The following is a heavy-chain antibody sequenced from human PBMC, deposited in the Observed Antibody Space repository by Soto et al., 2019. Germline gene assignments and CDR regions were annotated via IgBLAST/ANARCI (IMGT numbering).Heavy chain of an antibody. CDR2: IWDDGSNK. CDR3: ALDWSIAGALFGKDL. J-gene: IGHJ6*02. D-gene: IGHD6-6*01. Sequence: GGSLRLSCAASGFTFSSYGMHWVRQAPGKRLEWVAVIWDDGSNKYYADSVKGRFTISRDNSKDTLYLQINSLRAEDTAVYYYALDWSIAGALFGKDLWCHGTRV. CDR1: GFTFSSYG. V-gene: IGHV3-33*01.